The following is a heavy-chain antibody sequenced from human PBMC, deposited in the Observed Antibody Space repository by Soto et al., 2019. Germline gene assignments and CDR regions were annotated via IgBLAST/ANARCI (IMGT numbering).Heavy chain of an antibody. CDR3: ERENLSDEIDI. CDR2: IRANDESI. Sequence: WGSXRLSCVSSVFDFRSYEMNWVRQAPGKGLEWVSNIRANDESIYYAESVKGRVSVSRDNAKNSLFLEMKSLRVDDTAVYYCERENLSDEIDIWGQGTMVTV. V-gene: IGHV3-48*03. D-gene: IGHD6-25*01. J-gene: IGHJ3*02. CDR1: VFDFRSYE.